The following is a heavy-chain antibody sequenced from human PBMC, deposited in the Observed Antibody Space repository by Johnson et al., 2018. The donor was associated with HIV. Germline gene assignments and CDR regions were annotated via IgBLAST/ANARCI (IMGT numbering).Heavy chain of an antibody. CDR3: AKEYSAPYGDDDGDAVDI. D-gene: IGHD4-17*01. CDR2: ISYDGSNK. CDR1: GFTFSSYG. Sequence: QVQLVESGGGVVQPGRSLRLSCAASGFTFSSYGMHWVRQAPGKGLEWVAVISYDGSNKYYADSVKGRFTISRDNSKNTLYLQMNSLRAEDTAVYYCAKEYSAPYGDDDGDAVDIWGQGTMVTVSS. V-gene: IGHV3-30*18. J-gene: IGHJ3*02.